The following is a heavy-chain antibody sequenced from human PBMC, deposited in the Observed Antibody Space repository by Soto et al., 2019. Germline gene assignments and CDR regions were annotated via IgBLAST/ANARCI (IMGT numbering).Heavy chain of an antibody. CDR1: GASISGYY. CDR3: AKGLYGDYSYFQP. D-gene: IGHD4-17*01. V-gene: IGHV4-59*01. J-gene: IGHJ1*01. CDR2: MYYSGST. Sequence: QVQLQESGPGLVKPSETLSLTCTVSGASISGYYWTWIRQPPGKGLEWIGQMYYSGSTKYNPSLQSRVTISADTSKNPFSLRLSSVTAADTAVYYCAKGLYGDYSYFQPWGQGTLVTVSS.